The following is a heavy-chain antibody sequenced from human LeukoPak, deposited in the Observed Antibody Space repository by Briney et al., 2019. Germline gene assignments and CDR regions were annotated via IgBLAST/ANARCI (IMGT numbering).Heavy chain of an antibody. CDR1: GFTFSSYS. Sequence: PGGSLRLSCAASGFTFSSYSVNWVRQAPGKGLEWVSSISSSSSYIYYADSVKGRFTISRDNAKNSLYLQMNSLRAEDTAVCYCARDRPTLTGYYPFDYWGQGTLVTVSS. J-gene: IGHJ4*02. V-gene: IGHV3-21*01. CDR2: ISSSSSYI. D-gene: IGHD3-9*01. CDR3: ARDRPTLTGYYPFDY.